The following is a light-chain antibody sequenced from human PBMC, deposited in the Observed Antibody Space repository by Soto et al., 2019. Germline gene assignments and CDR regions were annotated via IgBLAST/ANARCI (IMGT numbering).Light chain of an antibody. CDR1: QSVSSN. CDR3: QQYNDWPIT. Sequence: EIVMTQSPATLSVSPGERATLSCRASQSVSSNLAWYQQKPGQAPRLLIHGVSSRATGIPARFSGSASGTEFTLTISSLQSEDFAVYSCQQYNDWPITFGPGTRLEI. J-gene: IGKJ5*01. V-gene: IGKV3-15*01. CDR2: GVS.